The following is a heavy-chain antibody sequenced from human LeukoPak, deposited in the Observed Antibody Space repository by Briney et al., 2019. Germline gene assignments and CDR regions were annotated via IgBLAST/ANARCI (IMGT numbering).Heavy chain of an antibody. J-gene: IGHJ4*02. V-gene: IGHV4-4*07. Sequence: SETLSLTCSVSGGSISGYFWSWIRQPAGKGLEWIGRIYTSRTTNYNPSLASRVTLSIDTSKNQFSLKLTSVTAADTAVYYCAKDRNYYDSSGYPARGQGTLVTVSS. CDR1: GGSISGYF. CDR3: AKDRNYYDSSGYPA. CDR2: IYTSRTT. D-gene: IGHD3-22*01.